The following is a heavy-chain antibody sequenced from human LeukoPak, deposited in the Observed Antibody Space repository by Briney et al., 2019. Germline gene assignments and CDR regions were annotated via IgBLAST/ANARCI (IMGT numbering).Heavy chain of an antibody. V-gene: IGHV4-39*07. J-gene: IGHJ4*02. Sequence: SETLSLTCTVSGGSISSSSYYWGWIRQPPGKGLEWIGSIYYSGSTYYNPSLKSRVTISVDTSKNQFSLKLSSVTAADTAVYYCASSPGEWELSYYFDYWAREPWSPSPQ. CDR3: ASSPGEWELSYYFDY. CDR2: IYYSGST. CDR1: GGSISSSSYY. D-gene: IGHD1-26*01.